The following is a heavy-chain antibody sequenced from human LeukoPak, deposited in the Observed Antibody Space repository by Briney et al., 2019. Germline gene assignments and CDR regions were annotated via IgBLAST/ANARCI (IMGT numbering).Heavy chain of an antibody. CDR3: AKDHGRGSGWYFDY. CDR1: GFTFSSYE. Sequence: GGSLRLSCAASGFTFSSYEMNWVRQAPGKGLEWVSAISGSGGSTYYADSVKGRFTISRDSSKNTLYLQMNSLRAEDTAVYYCAKDHGRGSGWYFDYWGQGTLVTVSS. J-gene: IGHJ4*02. CDR2: ISGSGGST. V-gene: IGHV3-23*01. D-gene: IGHD6-19*01.